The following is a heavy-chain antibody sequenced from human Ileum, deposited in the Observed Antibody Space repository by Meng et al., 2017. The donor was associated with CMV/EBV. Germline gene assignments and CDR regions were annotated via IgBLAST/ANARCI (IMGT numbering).Heavy chain of an antibody. V-gene: IGHV2-5*01. CDR1: GFSLSPSGVG. Sequence: TLNESCPTPVKPTPTLTLTSNFSGFSLSPSGVGVCWIRQPPRKALEWLALIYWNAEVRYSPSLKNRLTITQDTSTNQVVLTMTNMDPVDTATYYCAHTVNYDFWTGLFNYWGQGTLVTVSS. J-gene: IGHJ4*02. CDR2: IYWNAEV. CDR3: AHTVNYDFWTGLFNY. D-gene: IGHD3-3*01.